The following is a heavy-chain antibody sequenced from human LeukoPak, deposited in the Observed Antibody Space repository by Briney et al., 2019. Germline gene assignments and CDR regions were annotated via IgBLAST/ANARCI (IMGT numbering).Heavy chain of an antibody. J-gene: IGHJ4*02. D-gene: IGHD5-24*01. Sequence: ASVKVSCKASGYTFTSYGISWVRQAPGQGLEWMGWISAYNGNTNYAQNLQGRVTMTTDTSTSTAYMELRSLRSHDTAVYYCARDKTRGLQFDYWGQGTLVTVPS. CDR3: ARDKTRGLQFDY. V-gene: IGHV1-18*01. CDR2: ISAYNGNT. CDR1: GYTFTSYG.